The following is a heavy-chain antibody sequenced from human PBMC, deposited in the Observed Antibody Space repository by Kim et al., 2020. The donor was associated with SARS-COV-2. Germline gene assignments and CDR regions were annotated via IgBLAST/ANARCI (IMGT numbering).Heavy chain of an antibody. CDR2: ISYDGSNK. CDR1: GFTFSSYA. Sequence: GGSLRLSCAASGFTFSSYAMHWVRQAPGKGLEWVAVISYDGSNKYYADSVKGRFTISRDNSKNTLYLQMNSLRAEDTAVYYCARPTSPFFKGEWGYWGQGTLVTVSS. V-gene: IGHV3-30-3*01. CDR3: ARPTSPFFKGEWGY. J-gene: IGHJ4*02. D-gene: IGHD3-10*01.